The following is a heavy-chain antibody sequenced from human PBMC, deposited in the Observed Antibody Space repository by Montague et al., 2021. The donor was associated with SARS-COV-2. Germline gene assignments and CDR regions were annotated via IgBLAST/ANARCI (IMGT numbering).Heavy chain of an antibody. J-gene: IGHJ3*02. CDR2: IYYSGNT. D-gene: IGHD5-24*01. CDR3: VRHGVGCEFGGHNWCTDAFDI. Sequence: SETLSLICAVSSGSINYYYLSWIRQSPGKGLEWIGYIYYSGNTNYSPSLQSRVTISVDSSKTQFSLRLTSVTAADTAVYYCVRHGVGCEFGGHNWCTDAFDIWGQGTVVTVSS. V-gene: IGHV4-59*08. CDR1: SGSINYYY.